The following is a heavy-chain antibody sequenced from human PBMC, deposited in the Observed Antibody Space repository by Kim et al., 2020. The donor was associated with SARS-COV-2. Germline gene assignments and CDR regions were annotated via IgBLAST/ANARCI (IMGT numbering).Heavy chain of an antibody. CDR1: GFTFSSYG. V-gene: IGHV3-33*06. CDR2: IWYDGSNK. J-gene: IGHJ6*02. CDR3: AKGYTWDYSNYYYYYGMGV. Sequence: GGSLRLSCAASGFTFSSYGMHWVRQAPGKGLEWVAVIWYDGSNKYYADSVKGRFTISRDNSKNTLYLQMNSLRAEDTAVYYCAKGYTWDYSNYYYYYGMGVWGQGTTVTVSS. D-gene: IGHD4-4*01.